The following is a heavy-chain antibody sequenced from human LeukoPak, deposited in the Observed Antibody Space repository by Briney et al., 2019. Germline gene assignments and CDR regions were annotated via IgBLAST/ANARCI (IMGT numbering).Heavy chain of an antibody. J-gene: IGHJ4*02. CDR1: GFTFSNYW. V-gene: IGHV3-7*01. CDR2: INQDGSEK. Sequence: PGGSVRLSCAASGFTFSNYWINWVRQAPGKGLEWVANINQDGSEKYYVDSVKGRFTISRDNAKDSLYLQMSSLRAEDMAVYYCARTYRNGDKFCSVYWGQGTLVTVSS. CDR3: ARTYRNGDKFCSVY. D-gene: IGHD5-24*01.